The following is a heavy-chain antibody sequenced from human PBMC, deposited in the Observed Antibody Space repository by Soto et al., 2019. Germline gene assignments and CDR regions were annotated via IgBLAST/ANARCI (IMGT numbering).Heavy chain of an antibody. CDR2: ISAYNGNT. CDR3: ARSRIQLWIYWFDS. V-gene: IGHV1-18*04. CDR1: GYTFTSYG. D-gene: IGHD5-18*01. Sequence: ASVKVSCKASGYTFTSYGISWVRQAPGQGLEWMGWISAYNGNTNYAQKLQGRVTMTTDTSTSTAYMELRSLRSDDTAVYYCARSRIQLWIYWFDSWGQGTLVTVSS. J-gene: IGHJ5*01.